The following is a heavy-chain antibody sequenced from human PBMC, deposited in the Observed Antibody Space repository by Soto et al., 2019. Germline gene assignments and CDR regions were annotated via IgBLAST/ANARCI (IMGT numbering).Heavy chain of an antibody. J-gene: IGHJ3*02. Sequence: QLQLVQSGAEVKKPGASVKVSCKASGYTFTRHYIHWVRQAPGQGLEWMGIINSSGGHTYHAQKCYGSVALTSDTSTSTVYMKLSSLRSEHTAVYYCTRDLLAAGSDALHIWGQGTMVTVSS. CDR2: INSSGGHT. V-gene: IGHV1-46*01. D-gene: IGHD6-13*01. CDR1: GYTFTRHY. CDR3: TRDLLAAGSDALHI.